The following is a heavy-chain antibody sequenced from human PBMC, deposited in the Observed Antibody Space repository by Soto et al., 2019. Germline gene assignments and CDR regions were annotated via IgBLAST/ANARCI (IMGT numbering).Heavy chain of an antibody. CDR2: ISAYNGNT. D-gene: IGHD6-19*01. CDR3: ARPGAEQWLEIEEPYFDY. CDR1: GYTFTSYG. V-gene: IGHV1-18*01. Sequence: ASVKVSCKASGYTFTSYGISWVRQAPGQGLEWMGWISAYNGNTNYAQKLQGRVTMTTDTSTSTAYMELRSLRSDDTAVYYCARPGAEQWLEIEEPYFDYWGQGTLVTVSS. J-gene: IGHJ4*02.